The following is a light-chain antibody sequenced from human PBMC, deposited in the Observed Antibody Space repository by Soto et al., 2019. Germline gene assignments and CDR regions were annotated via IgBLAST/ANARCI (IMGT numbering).Light chain of an antibody. J-gene: IGKJ2*01. Sequence: EVVMTQSPATLSVFPGERGTLSCRASQSVSTSLAWYQQKPGQTPRLLIYSASTRADGIPARFSGSGSGTEFTLTISSLESEDFAVYFCQQYIHGYTFGQGTKLEI. CDR3: QQYIHGYT. CDR2: SAS. V-gene: IGKV3-15*01. CDR1: QSVSTS.